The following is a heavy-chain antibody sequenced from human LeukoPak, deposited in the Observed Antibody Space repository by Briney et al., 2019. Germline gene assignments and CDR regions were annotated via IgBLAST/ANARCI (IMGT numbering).Heavy chain of an antibody. D-gene: IGHD2-21*02. J-gene: IGHJ4*02. CDR3: TRMTAGHDY. CDR1: GVSFDDYF. Sequence: SETLSLTCAVSGVSFDDYFWSWVRQTPGKGLEWIGEINHSGYTNDSPSLKSRVTLSIDTSRKQFSLNLRSVTVADTGIYYCTRMTAGHDYWGQGTLVTVSS. V-gene: IGHV4-34*01. CDR2: INHSGYT.